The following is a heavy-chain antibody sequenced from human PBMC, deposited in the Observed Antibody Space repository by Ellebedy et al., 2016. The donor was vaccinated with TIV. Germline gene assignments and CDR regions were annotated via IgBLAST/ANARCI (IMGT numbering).Heavy chain of an antibody. D-gene: IGHD3-22*01. Sequence: SETLSLTCAVYGGSFSGYYWSWIRQPPGKGLEWIGEINHSGSTNYNPSLKSRVTISVDTSKNQFSLKLSSVTAADTAVYYCARGFHYDSSGYYYFYFDYWGQGTLVTVSS. V-gene: IGHV4-34*01. CDR2: INHSGST. J-gene: IGHJ4*02. CDR3: ARGFHYDSSGYYYFYFDY. CDR1: GGSFSGYY.